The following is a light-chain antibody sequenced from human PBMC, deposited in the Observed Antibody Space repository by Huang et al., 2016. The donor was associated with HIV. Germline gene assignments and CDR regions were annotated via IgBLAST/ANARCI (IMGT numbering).Light chain of an antibody. V-gene: IGKV3-15*01. CDR2: GAS. CDR3: QQYNNWPPLLT. Sequence: EIVLTQSPATLSLSPGERAALSCRATQSINNNLAWYQQKPGQSPRLLIYGASTRATGIPARFRGSWSGTEFTLTISSLQSEDFAVYYCQQYNNWPPLLTFGGGTKVEIK. CDR1: QSINNN. J-gene: IGKJ4*01.